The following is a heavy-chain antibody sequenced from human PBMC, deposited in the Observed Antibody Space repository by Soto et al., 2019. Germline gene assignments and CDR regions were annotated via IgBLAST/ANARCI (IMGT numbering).Heavy chain of an antibody. J-gene: IGHJ4*02. V-gene: IGHV2-5*02. CDR1: GFSLSSSAVGVG. CDR2: IYWDDDK. Sequence: SGPTLVNPTQTLTLTCTFSGFSLSSSAVGVGVGWIRQPQGKALEWLALIYWDDDKRYSPSLKSRLTITKDTSQNQVVLTMTNMDAVDTATYYCVHWSTVTYATIFFDYWGLGTLVTVS. CDR3: VHWSTVTYATIFFDY. D-gene: IGHD3-9*01.